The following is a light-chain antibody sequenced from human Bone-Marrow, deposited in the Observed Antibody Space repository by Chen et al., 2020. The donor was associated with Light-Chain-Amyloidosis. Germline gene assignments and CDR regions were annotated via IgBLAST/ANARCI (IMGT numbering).Light chain of an antibody. CDR1: QSINNW. Sequence: DIQMPQSPSTLSASVGDRVTITCRASQSINNWLAWYQQKPGKAPKVLIYQASTLESGVPSRFSGSGSGTEFTLTISSLQPDDFTTYYCQHQGTFGRGTKVEIK. CDR3: QHQGT. CDR2: QAS. V-gene: IGKV1-5*03. J-gene: IGKJ1*01.